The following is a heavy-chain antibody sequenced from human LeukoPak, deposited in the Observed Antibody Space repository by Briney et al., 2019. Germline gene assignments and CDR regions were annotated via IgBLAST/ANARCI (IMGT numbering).Heavy chain of an antibody. D-gene: IGHD1-26*01. CDR1: GFTFSSYG. CDR2: IRYDGSNK. J-gene: IGHJ4*02. CDR3: AKDVTSGSYYADFDY. V-gene: IGHV3-30*02. Sequence: GGSLRLSCAASGFTFSSYGMHWVRQAPGKGLEWVAFIRYDGSNKYYADSVKGRFTISRDNSKNTLYLQMNRLRAEDTAVYYCAKDVTSGSYYADFDYWGQGTLVTVSS.